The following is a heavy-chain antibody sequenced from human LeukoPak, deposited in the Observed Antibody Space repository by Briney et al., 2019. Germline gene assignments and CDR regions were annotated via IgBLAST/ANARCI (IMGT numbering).Heavy chain of an antibody. V-gene: IGHV3-30*01. J-gene: IGHJ4*02. CDR3: AREIAAATLFDY. CDR2: ISYDGSNK. Sequence: GGSPRLSCAASGFTFSSYAMHWVRQAPGKGLEWVAVISYDGSNKYYADSVRSRFTISRDNSKNTLYLQMNSLRAEDTAVYYCAREIAAATLFDYWGQGTLVTVSS. D-gene: IGHD6-13*01. CDR1: GFTFSSYA.